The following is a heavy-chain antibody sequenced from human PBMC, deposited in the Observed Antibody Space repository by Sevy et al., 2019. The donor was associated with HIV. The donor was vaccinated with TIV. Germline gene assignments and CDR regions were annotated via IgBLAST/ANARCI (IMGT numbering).Heavy chain of an antibody. J-gene: IGHJ6*02. CDR1: GFTLSDYY. V-gene: IGHV3-11*01. Sequence: GGSLRLSCAGSGFTLSDYYMSWIRQAPGKGLQWISYISGSGDAIYYADSVKGRFTISRDNAKNSVYLQMNSLRAEDTAVYYCARDHVKDGDLGDYYYFAMDVWGQGTMVTVSS. D-gene: IGHD4-17*01. CDR2: ISGSGDAI. CDR3: ARDHVKDGDLGDYYYFAMDV.